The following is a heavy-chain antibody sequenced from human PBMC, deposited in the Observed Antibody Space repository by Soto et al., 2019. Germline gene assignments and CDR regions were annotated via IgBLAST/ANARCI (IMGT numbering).Heavy chain of an antibody. CDR3: ASTLPPFYSFDP. J-gene: IGHJ5*02. CDR2: IYYSGSP. D-gene: IGHD2-15*01. Sequence: QLQLQESGPGLVKPSETLSLTCTVSGGSISSSSYYWVWILQPPGKGLEWIGSIYYSGSPYYNPSLTSRVTTPGGTSTKQFSLQVSSVTAADTAVYYRASTLPPFYSFDPWGQRNLVTVSA. CDR1: GGSISSSSYY. V-gene: IGHV4-39*01.